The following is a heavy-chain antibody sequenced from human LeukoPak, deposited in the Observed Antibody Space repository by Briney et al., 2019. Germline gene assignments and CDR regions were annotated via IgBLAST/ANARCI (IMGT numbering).Heavy chain of an antibody. CDR1: GGSVSTYY. J-gene: IGHJ4*02. D-gene: IGHD2-21*02. CDR3: ARAYCGGDCRRSYFDY. Sequence: SETLSLTCTVSGGSVSTYYWSWIRQPPGKGLEWIGYIHHSGTTNYNPSLKSRVTISVDTSRNQLSLKLSSVTAADTAVYYCARAYCGGDCRRSYFDYWGQGTLVTVSS. CDR2: IHHSGTT. V-gene: IGHV4-59*02.